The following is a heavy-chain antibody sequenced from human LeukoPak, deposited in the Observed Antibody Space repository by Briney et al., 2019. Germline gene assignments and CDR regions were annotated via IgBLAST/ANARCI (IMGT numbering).Heavy chain of an antibody. CDR1: GFTFSSYG. J-gene: IGHJ4*02. CDR2: ISYDGSNK. Sequence: PGGSLRLSCAASGFTFSSYGMHWVRQAPGKGLEWVAVISYDGSNKYYADSVKGRFTISRDNSKNTLYLQMNSLRAEDTAVYYCAKDSGRFGELVFDYWGQGTLVTVSS. V-gene: IGHV3-30*18. CDR3: AKDSGRFGELVFDY. D-gene: IGHD3-10*01.